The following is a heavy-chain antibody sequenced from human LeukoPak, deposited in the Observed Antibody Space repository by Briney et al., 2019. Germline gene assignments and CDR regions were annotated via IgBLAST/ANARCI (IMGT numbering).Heavy chain of an antibody. D-gene: IGHD3-22*01. CDR3: AREGGGYALDY. V-gene: IGHV3-7*01. Sequence: PGGSLRLSCAASGFTFSSYWMSWVRQAPGKGLEWVANIKQDGSEKYYVDSVKGRFTIPRDNAKNSLYLQMNSLRAEGTAVYYCAREGGGYALDYWGQGTLVTVSS. CDR1: GFTFSSYW. CDR2: IKQDGSEK. J-gene: IGHJ4*02.